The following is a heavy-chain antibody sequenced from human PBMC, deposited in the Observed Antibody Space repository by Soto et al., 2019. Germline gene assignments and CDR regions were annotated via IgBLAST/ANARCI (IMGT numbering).Heavy chain of an antibody. CDR2: IIPILGIA. CDR1: GGTFSSYT. V-gene: IGHV1-69*02. J-gene: IGHJ4*02. D-gene: IGHD1-1*01. CDR3: AWAGGWNAKTFDD. Sequence: EASVKVSCKASGGTFSSYTISWVRQAPGQGLEWMGRIIPILGIANYAQKFQGRVTITADKSTSTAYMELSSLRSEDTAVYYCAWAGGWNAKTFDDWGQGTLVTVSS.